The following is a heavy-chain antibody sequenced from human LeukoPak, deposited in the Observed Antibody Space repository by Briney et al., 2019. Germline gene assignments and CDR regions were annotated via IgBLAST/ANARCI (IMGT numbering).Heavy chain of an antibody. Sequence: GGSLRLSCAASGFTFSDYYMSWIRPAPGKGLEWVSCISSSGSTIYYADSVKGRFTISRDNAKNSLYLQMNSLRAEDTAVYYCARAPGLRYFDWAYYFDYWGQGTLVTVSS. CDR1: GFTFSDYY. J-gene: IGHJ4*02. D-gene: IGHD3-9*01. CDR2: ISSSGSTI. CDR3: ARAPGLRYFDWAYYFDY. V-gene: IGHV3-11*01.